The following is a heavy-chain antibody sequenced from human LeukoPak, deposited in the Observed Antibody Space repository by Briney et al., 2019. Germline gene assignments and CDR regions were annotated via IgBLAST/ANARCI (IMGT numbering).Heavy chain of an antibody. CDR3: ARESGGYDYRSFDY. D-gene: IGHD5-12*01. CDR2: INWNGGST. J-gene: IGHJ4*02. Sequence: GGSLRLSCAASGFTFDDYGMSRVRQAPGKGLEWVSGINWNGGSTGYADSVKGRFTISRDNAKNSLYLQMNSLRAEDTALYYCARESGGYDYRSFDYWGQGTLVTVSS. CDR1: GFTFDDYG. V-gene: IGHV3-20*04.